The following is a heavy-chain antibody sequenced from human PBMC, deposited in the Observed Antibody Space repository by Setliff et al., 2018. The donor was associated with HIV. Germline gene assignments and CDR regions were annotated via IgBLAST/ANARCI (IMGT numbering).Heavy chain of an antibody. V-gene: IGHV4-61*01. CDR3: ARLHIRFRSQDWAAVDV. J-gene: IGHJ6*02. Sequence: SETLSLTCTVSGDSVSSGSYYWSWIRQPPGKGLEWIGYIYYGGRTYYSPSLKSRVTISVDTSKSQFSLKLSSVTAADTAVYYCARLHIRFRSQDWAAVDVWGQGTTVTVSS. D-gene: IGHD3-3*01. CDR1: GDSVSSGSYY. CDR2: IYYGGRT.